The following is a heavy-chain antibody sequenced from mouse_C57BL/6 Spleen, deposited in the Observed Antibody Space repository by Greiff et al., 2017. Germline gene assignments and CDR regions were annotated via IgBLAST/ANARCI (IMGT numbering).Heavy chain of an antibody. Sequence: EVQVVESGGGLVKPGGSLKLSCAASGFTFSDYGMHWVRQAPEKGLEWVAYISSGSSTIYYADTVKGRFTISRDNAKNTLFLQMTSLRSEDTAMYYCARDSNYVGDAMDYWGQGTSVTVAS. D-gene: IGHD2-5*01. CDR3: ARDSNYVGDAMDY. CDR1: GFTFSDYG. J-gene: IGHJ4*01. V-gene: IGHV5-17*01. CDR2: ISSGSSTI.